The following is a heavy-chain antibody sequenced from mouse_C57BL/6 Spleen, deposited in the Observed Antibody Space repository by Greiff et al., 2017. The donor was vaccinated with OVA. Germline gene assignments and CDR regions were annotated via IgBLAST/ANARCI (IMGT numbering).Heavy chain of an antibody. CDR1: GYAFTNYL. D-gene: IGHD1-1*01. Sequence: QVQLKQSGAELVRPGTSVKVSCKASGYAFTNYLIEWVKQRPGQGLEWIGVINPGSGGTNDNEKFKGKATLTADKSSSTAYMQLSSLTSEDSAVYFCARSGTCYGSSPGFAYWGQGTLVTVSA. CDR3: ARSGTCYGSSPGFAY. J-gene: IGHJ3*01. CDR2: INPGSGGT. V-gene: IGHV1-54*01.